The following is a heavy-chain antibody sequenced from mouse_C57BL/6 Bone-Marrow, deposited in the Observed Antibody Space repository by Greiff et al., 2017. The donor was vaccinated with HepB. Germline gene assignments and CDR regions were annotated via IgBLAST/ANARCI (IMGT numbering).Heavy chain of an antibody. D-gene: IGHD1-1*01. V-gene: IGHV2-9-1*01. CDR1: GFSLTSYA. CDR2: IWTGGGT. Sequence: VQLQESGPGLVAPSQSLSITCTVSGFSLTSYAISWVRQPPGKGLEWLGVIWTGGGTNYNSALKSRLSISKDNSKSQVFLKMNSLQTDDTARYYCARSYYGSLQAWFAYWGQGTLVTVSA. J-gene: IGHJ3*01. CDR3: ARSYYGSLQAWFAY.